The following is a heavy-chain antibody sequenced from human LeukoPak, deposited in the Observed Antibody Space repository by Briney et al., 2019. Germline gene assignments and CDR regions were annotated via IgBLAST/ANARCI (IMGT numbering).Heavy chain of an antibody. D-gene: IGHD3-9*01. CDR2: IIPIFGTA. CDR1: GYTFTSYG. CDR3: ARGPAPPALRYFDWLSPNYYYYYYMDV. J-gene: IGHJ6*03. V-gene: IGHV1-69*13. Sequence: ASVKVSCKASGYTFTSYGISWVRQAPGQGLEWMGGIIPIFGTARYAQKFQGRVTITADQSTSTAYIELSSLRSEDTAVYYCARGPAPPALRYFDWLSPNYYYYYYMDVWGKGTTVTISS.